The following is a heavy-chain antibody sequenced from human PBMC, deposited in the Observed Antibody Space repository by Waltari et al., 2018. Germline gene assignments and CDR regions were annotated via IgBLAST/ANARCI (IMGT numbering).Heavy chain of an antibody. J-gene: IGHJ5*02. CDR1: GYTFTDHG. CDR2: VSTYRGGT. V-gene: IGHV1-18*04. D-gene: IGHD1-7*01. Sequence: QIQLVQSGDEVKKPGASVKVSCKVSGYTFTDHGLTWVRQAPGKGLEWMGRVSTYRGGTNYAHMLQGRVTMTIDTHMSTAYMELRRLTSNDTAVYFCARGSGSGTTLDHWGQGTLVTVSS. CDR3: ARGSGSGTTLDH.